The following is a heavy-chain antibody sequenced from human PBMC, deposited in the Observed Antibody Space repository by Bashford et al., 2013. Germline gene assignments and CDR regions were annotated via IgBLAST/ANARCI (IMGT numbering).Heavy chain of an antibody. V-gene: IGHV3-23*01. D-gene: IGHD6-6*01. CDR3: AKGGGRPFSDAFDS. Sequence: VRQAPGKGLEWVATIINSGSTYHADSVEGRFTISRDNSKNTLYLQMNSLRAEDTSVYYCAKGGGRPFSDAFDSWGQGTMVTVSS. CDR2: IINSGST. J-gene: IGHJ3*02.